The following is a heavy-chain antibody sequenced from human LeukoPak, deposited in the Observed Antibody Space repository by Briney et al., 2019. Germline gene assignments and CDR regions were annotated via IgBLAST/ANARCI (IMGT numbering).Heavy chain of an antibody. J-gene: IGHJ5*02. V-gene: IGHV4-30-4*01. CDR1: GGSISSGDYY. CDR3: ARRGTDYYDSSGYPLLWFDP. CDR2: IYYSGST. Sequence: SETLSLTCTVSGGSISSGDYYWSWIRQPPGKGLEWIGYIYYSGSTNYNPSLKSRVTISVDTSKNQFSLKLSSVTAADTAVYYCARRGTDYYDSSGYPLLWFDPWGQGTLVTVSS. D-gene: IGHD3-22*01.